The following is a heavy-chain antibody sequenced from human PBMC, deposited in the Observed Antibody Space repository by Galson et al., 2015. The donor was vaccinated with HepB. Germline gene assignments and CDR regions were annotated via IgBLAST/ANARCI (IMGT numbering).Heavy chain of an antibody. CDR3: ARERRYYDSSGQLYWYFDL. CDR2: IYHSGST. D-gene: IGHD3-22*01. V-gene: IGHV4-38-2*02. Sequence: SLTCTVSGYSISSGYYWGWIRQPPGKGLEWIGSIYHSGSTYYNPSLMSRVTISVDTSKNQFSLKLSSVTAADTAVYYCARERRYYDSSGQLYWYFDLWGRGTLVTVAS. CDR1: GYSISSGYY. J-gene: IGHJ2*01.